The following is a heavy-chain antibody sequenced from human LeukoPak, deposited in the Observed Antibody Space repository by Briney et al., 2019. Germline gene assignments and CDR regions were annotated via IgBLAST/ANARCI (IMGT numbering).Heavy chain of an antibody. CDR1: GYSISSGYY. CDR3: ARFGATPLDY. J-gene: IGHJ4*02. CDR2: IHHSGST. Sequence: SETLSLTCIVSGYSISSGYYWGWIRQPPGKGLEWIGSIHHSGSTYYNPSLKSRVTISVDTSKNQFSLKVSSVTAADTAVYYCARFGATPLDYWGQGTLVTVSS. V-gene: IGHV4-38-2*02. D-gene: IGHD1-26*01.